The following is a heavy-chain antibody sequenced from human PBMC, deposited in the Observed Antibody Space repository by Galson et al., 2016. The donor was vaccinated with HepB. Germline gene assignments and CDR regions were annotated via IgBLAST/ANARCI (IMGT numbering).Heavy chain of an antibody. CDR1: GGTNRIYP. CDR3: ATDFRNSGYLHY. V-gene: IGHV1-69*13. D-gene: IGHD3-22*01. Sequence: SVKVSCKASGGTNRIYPITWVRQAPGQGLDWMGGIMPVLDKSNYAPKFQGRVTLIADESTSTVYMQLTGLRSEDTAVYYCATDFRNSGYLHYWGQGTQVIVSS. J-gene: IGHJ4*02. CDR2: IMPVLDKS.